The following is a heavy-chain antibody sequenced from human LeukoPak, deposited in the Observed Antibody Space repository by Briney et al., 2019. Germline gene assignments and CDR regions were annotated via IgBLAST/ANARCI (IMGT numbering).Heavy chain of an antibody. CDR1: GFTFASYT. Sequence: PGGSLRLSCAASGFTFASYTMSWVRQAPGKGLEWVSAITGGGHRIYYADSVKGRFTISRDTSKNTLYLQMHSLRVEDTALYYCAKDSGNIGWYFDYWGQGALVTVSS. V-gene: IGHV3-23*01. CDR2: ITGGGHRI. D-gene: IGHD6-19*01. CDR3: AKDSGNIGWYFDY. J-gene: IGHJ4*02.